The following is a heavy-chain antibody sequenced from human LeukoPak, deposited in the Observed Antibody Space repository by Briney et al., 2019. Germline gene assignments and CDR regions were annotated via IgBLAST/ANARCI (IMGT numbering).Heavy chain of an antibody. V-gene: IGHV4-38-2*01. J-gene: IGHJ3*02. D-gene: IGHD3-3*02. CDR2: FYHSGST. CDR3: ARHLSGSRDAFDI. CDR1: GYSISSGYY. Sequence: SETLSLTCAVSGYSISSGYYWGWIRQPPGKGLEWIGSFYHSGSTYYNPSLKSRVTISVDTSKNQFSLKLSSVTAADTAVYYCARHLSGSRDAFDIWGQGTMVIVSS.